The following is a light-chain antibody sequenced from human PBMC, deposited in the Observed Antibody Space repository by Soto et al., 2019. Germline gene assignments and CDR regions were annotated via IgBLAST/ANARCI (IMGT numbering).Light chain of an antibody. CDR3: QQYGSSLRT. Sequence: EIVLTQSPGTLSLSPGERATLSCRASQSVSSNYLAWYQQKPGQAPRLLIYGASSRATGIPDRFSGSGSGTDFTLIISRLEPEDFAVYYCQQYGSSLRTFGQGTKLEIK. J-gene: IGKJ2*01. CDR2: GAS. CDR1: QSVSSNY. V-gene: IGKV3-20*01.